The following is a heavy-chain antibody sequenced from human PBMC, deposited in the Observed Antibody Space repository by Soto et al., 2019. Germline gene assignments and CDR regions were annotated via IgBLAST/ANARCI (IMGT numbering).Heavy chain of an antibody. D-gene: IGHD3-10*01. CDR2: INHSITT. CDR3: AXRTPGASETHYNSWFDP. J-gene: IGHJ5*02. Sequence: PSETLSLTCAVYGGSFSCYSWTWIRQPPGRGLEWIGEINHSITTNYNPSLKSRVTISVDTSKNQFSLKLSSVTAADTAVYYCAXRTPGASETHYNSWFDPWGQGTLVTVSS. CDR1: GGSFSCYS. V-gene: IGHV4-34*01.